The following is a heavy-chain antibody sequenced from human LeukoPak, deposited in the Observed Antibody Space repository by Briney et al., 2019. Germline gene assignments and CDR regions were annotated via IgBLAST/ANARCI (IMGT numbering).Heavy chain of an antibody. CDR3: ARESGWFGELPFS. J-gene: IGHJ5*02. V-gene: IGHV3-48*03. Sequence: GGSLRLSCAASGFTFSSYEMNWVRQAPGKGLEWVSYISSSSSTIYYADSVKGRFTISRDNAKNSLYLQMNSLRAEDTAVYYCARESGWFGELPFSWGQGTLVTVSS. CDR1: GFTFSSYE. D-gene: IGHD3-10*01. CDR2: ISSSSSTI.